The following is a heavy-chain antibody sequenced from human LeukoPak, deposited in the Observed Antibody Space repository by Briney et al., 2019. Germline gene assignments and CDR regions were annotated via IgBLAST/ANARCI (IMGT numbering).Heavy chain of an antibody. D-gene: IGHD6-6*01. J-gene: IGHJ4*02. CDR3: ARVVSSSSDYFNY. Sequence: PGGSLRLSCAASGFTVSSNYMSWVRQAPGKGLEWVSVIYSGGSTYYADSVKGRFTISRDNSKNTVHLQMNSLRDEDTAVYYCARVVSSSSDYFNYWGQGTLVTVSS. V-gene: IGHV3-53*01. CDR2: IYSGGST. CDR1: GFTVSSNY.